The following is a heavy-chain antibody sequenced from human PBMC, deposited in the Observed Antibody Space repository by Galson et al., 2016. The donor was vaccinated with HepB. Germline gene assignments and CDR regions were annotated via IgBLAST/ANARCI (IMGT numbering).Heavy chain of an antibody. CDR2: IYHIAST. Sequence: SETLSLTCTVSGYSISSGYYWGWIRQSPGKGLEWIGSIYHIASTYYNPSLKSRVTISQDTSQNQFSLKLSSVTAADTAVYYCARAIYWGLQNVAGGFDPWGLGTLVTVSS. J-gene: IGHJ5*02. D-gene: IGHD4-11*01. CDR1: GYSISSGYY. V-gene: IGHV4-38-2*02. CDR3: ARAIYWGLQNVAGGFDP.